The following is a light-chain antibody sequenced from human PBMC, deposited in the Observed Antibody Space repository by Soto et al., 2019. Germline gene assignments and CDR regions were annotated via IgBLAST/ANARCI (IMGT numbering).Light chain of an antibody. CDR3: VPYCSLIP. CDR2: GTS. CDR1: QSVPRSY. Sequence: EIVVNLSPCALSLSPRERATLSCRASQSVPRSYLAWYQQKPGQAPRLLIYGTSSRATGIPDRFSGSGSGTDFTLTISRLEPDDFPVFYCVPYCSLIPFGQGARLAIK. J-gene: IGKJ5*01. V-gene: IGKV3-20*01.